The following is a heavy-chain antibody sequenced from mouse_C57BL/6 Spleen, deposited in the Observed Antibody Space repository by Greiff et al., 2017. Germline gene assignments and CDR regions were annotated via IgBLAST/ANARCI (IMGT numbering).Heavy chain of an antibody. CDR3: ARYRNYPLYYAMDY. V-gene: IGHV1-69*01. CDR1: GYTFTSYW. CDR2: IDPSDSYT. D-gene: IGHD2-5*01. J-gene: IGHJ4*01. Sequence: QVQLQQPGAELVMPGASVKLSCKASGYTFTSYWMPWVKQRPGQGLEWIGEIDPSDSYTNYNQKFKGKSTLTVDKSSNTAYMQLSSLTSEDSAVYYCARYRNYPLYYAMDYWGQGTSVTASS.